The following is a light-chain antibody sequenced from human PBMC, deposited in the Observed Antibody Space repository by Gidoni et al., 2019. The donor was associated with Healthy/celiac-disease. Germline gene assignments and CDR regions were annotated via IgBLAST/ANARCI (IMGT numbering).Light chain of an antibody. Sequence: QSALTQPRAMSGSPGQSVTISCTGTSSDVGSYNYVSWYQQHPGKAPKLRIYDVSKRSSGVPDRFSGSTSGNTASLTISGLQAEDEADYYCCSYAGSYTWVFGGGTKLTVL. CDR1: SSDVGSYNY. V-gene: IGLV2-11*01. CDR2: DVS. CDR3: CSYAGSYTWV. J-gene: IGLJ3*02.